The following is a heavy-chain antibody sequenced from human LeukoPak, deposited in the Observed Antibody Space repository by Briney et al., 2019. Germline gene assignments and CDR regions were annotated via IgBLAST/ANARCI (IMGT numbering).Heavy chain of an antibody. CDR2: VNPKRGDT. CDR1: GYTLTDYY. CDR3: ARGGIVGSSWNYGFDY. J-gene: IGHJ4*02. D-gene: IGHD1-26*01. V-gene: IGHV1-2*02. Sequence: ASVRVSCKASGYTLTDYYIHWARLAPGQGLEWMGWVNPKRGDTETAQKFQGRVAMTTDTSTSTVFLQLTSLISDDAAVYFCARGGIVGSSWNYGFDYWGQGTLVTVSS.